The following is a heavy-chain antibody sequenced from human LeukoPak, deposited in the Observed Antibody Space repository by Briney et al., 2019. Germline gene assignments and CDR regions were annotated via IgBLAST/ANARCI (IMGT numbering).Heavy chain of an antibody. D-gene: IGHD2-2*01. CDR3: AKDPAPYQLPYNWFDP. CDR1: GFTFSSYE. CDR2: ISSSGSTI. V-gene: IGHV3-48*03. Sequence: GGSLRLSCAASGFTFSSYEMNWVRQAPGKGLEWVSYISSSGSTIYYADSVKGRFTISRDNAKNSLYLQMNSLRAEDTAVYYCAKDPAPYQLPYNWFDPWGQGTLVTVSS. J-gene: IGHJ5*02.